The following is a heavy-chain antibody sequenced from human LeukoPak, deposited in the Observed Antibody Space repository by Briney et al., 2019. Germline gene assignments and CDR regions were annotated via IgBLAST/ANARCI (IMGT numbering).Heavy chain of an antibody. V-gene: IGHV1-18*01. J-gene: IGHJ4*02. CDR2: ISAYNGNT. Sequence: ASVKVSCKASGYTFTSYGISWVRQAPGQGLEWMGWISAYNGNTNYAQKLQGRVTMTTDTSTSTAYMELRSLRSDDTAVCYCARDRGPAKFMGYDSSGYYFGDDFDYWGQGTLVTVSS. CDR1: GYTFTSYG. D-gene: IGHD3-22*01. CDR3: ARDRGPAKFMGYDSSGYYFGDDFDY.